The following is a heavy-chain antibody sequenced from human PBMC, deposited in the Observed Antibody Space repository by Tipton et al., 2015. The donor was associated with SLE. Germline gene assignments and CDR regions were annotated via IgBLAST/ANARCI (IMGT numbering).Heavy chain of an antibody. D-gene: IGHD7-27*01. CDR3: ARGLTGARNNYFDP. J-gene: IGHJ5*02. Sequence: QSGAEVKKPGASVKVSCKASGYTFSSYAISWVRQAPGQGLEWMGWIIPFFGTVNYAQKFQGRVTITTDESRSTSYMDLSSLRSEDTAIYYCARGLTGARNNYFDPWGQGTLVTVSS. CDR1: GYTFSSYA. V-gene: IGHV1-69*05. CDR2: IIPFFGTV.